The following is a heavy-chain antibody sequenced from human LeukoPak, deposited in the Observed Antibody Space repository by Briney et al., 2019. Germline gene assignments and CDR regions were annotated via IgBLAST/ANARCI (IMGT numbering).Heavy chain of an antibody. CDR1: GFIFSSYA. D-gene: IGHD1-26*01. V-gene: IGHV3-23*01. J-gene: IGHJ4*02. Sequence: GGSLRLSCAASGFIFSSYAMRWVRQAPGKGLEWVSVISGSAITTYYADSVKGRFTISRDNSKNSLYLQMNSLRAEDTAVYYCAKDLSSGSFFYYFDYRGQGTLVTVSS. CDR3: AKDLSSGSFFYYFDY. CDR2: ISGSAITT.